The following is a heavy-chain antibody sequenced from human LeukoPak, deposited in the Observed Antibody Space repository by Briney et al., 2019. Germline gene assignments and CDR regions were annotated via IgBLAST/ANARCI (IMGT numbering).Heavy chain of an antibody. V-gene: IGHV3-23*01. J-gene: IGHJ3*02. CDR2: VSGSGVST. Sequence: AGGSLRLSCAASGFTFSDYYMSWVRQAPGKGLEWVSGVSGSGVSTYYADSVKGRFTISRDHSKNTLYLQMHSLRAEDTAIYYCAKMLLNYYDTSGGAFDIWGQGTMATVSS. D-gene: IGHD3-22*01. CDR3: AKMLLNYYDTSGGAFDI. CDR1: GFTFSDYY.